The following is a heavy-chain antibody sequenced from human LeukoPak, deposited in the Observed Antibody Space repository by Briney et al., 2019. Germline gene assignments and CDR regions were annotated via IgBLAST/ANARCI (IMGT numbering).Heavy chain of an antibody. D-gene: IGHD2-15*01. J-gene: IGHJ6*04. CDR1: GYTFTGYY. CDR3: SRDIVVVVAATHPGMDV. V-gene: IGHV1-2*02. CDR2: INPNSGGT. Sequence: GASVKVSCKASGYTFTGYYMHRVRQAPGQGLEWMGWINPNSGGTDYAQKFQGRVTMTRDTSISTAYMELSRLRSDDTAVYYCSRDIVVVVAATHPGMDVWGKGNTVTVSS.